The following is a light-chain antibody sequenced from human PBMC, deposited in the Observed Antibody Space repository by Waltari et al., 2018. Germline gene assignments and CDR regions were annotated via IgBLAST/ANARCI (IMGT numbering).Light chain of an antibody. CDR3: AAWDDNLNAVV. J-gene: IGLJ2*01. CDR1: SSNIGHNV. V-gene: IGLV1-36*01. CDR2: YDD. Sequence: QSLLTQPPAVSEPPRQRVTSACSRTSSNIGHNVVNWYQQVPGEAPKLLIYYDDMLPSGVSDRFSGSRSGTSASLAISGLQSEDEADYYCAAWDDNLNAVVFGGGTKVTVL.